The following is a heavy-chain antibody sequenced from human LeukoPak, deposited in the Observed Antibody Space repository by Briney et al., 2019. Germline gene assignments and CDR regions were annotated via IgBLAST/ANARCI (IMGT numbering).Heavy chain of an antibody. D-gene: IGHD6-13*01. J-gene: IGHJ4*02. V-gene: IGHV3-30-3*01. CDR2: ISYDGSNK. CDR3: AMPISRSSWAQFDY. Sequence: GRSLRLSCAASGFTFSSYAMHWVRQAPGKGLEWVAVISYDGSNKYYADSVKGRFTISRDNSKNTLYLQMNSLRAEDTAVYYCAMPISRSSWAQFDYWGQGTLVTVSS. CDR1: GFTFSSYA.